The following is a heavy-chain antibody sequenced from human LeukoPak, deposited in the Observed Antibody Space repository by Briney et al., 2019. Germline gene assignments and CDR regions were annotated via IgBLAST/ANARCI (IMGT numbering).Heavy chain of an antibody. Sequence: GGSLRLSFAASGFTFSSYGMHWVRKAPGKGLEWVAIVSYDGSNKYYADSVKGRFTISRDNSKNTLYLQMNSLRAEDTAVYYCAPGGDGYNPAYFQRWGQGTLVTVSS. CDR3: APGGDGYNPAYFQR. J-gene: IGHJ1*01. V-gene: IGHV3-30*03. CDR2: VSYDGSNK. D-gene: IGHD5-24*01. CDR1: GFTFSSYG.